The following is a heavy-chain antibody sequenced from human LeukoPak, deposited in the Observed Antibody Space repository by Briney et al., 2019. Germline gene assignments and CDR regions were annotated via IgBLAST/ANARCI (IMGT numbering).Heavy chain of an antibody. D-gene: IGHD2-2*01. V-gene: IGHV3-23*01. J-gene: IGHJ1*01. CDR3: AKPDAPDLGYCSSTSCWPSEYFQH. CDR2: ISGSGGST. CDR1: GFTFSSYA. Sequence: QPGGSLRLSCAASGFTFSSYAMSWVRQAPGKGLEWVSAISGSGGSTYYADSVKGRFTISRDNSKNTLYLQMNSLRAEDTAVYYCAKPDAPDLGYCSSTSCWPSEYFQHWGQGTLVTVSS.